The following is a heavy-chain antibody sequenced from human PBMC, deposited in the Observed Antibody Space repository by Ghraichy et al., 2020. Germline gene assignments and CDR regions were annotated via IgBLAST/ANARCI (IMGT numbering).Heavy chain of an antibody. Sequence: GGSLRLSCAASGFTLSAYGLGWVRQAPGKGLEWVSCIGGGGDSTTYYPDSVKGRFTISRDISKNTLLLHMNNSRAEDTALYFCAARHNTVYFWRQGPLVTVSS. CDR2: IGGGGDSTT. V-gene: IGHV3-23*01. J-gene: IGHJ4*02. D-gene: IGHD1-14*01. CDR3: AARHNTVYF. CDR1: GFTLSAYG.